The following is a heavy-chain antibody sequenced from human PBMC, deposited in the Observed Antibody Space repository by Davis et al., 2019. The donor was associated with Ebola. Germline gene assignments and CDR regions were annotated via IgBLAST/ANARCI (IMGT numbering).Heavy chain of an antibody. Sequence: PSETLSLTCAISGDTVSTGGWNWIRQSPSRGLEWLGRTYYNSKWYSDYAVSLKSRITINPVTSKNQFSLQLNSVTPEETAVYYCVRGRLRSKFDYWGQGTLVTVSS. J-gene: IGHJ4*02. V-gene: IGHV6-1*01. CDR3: VRGRLRSKFDY. CDR1: GDTVSTGG. CDR2: TYYNSKWYS.